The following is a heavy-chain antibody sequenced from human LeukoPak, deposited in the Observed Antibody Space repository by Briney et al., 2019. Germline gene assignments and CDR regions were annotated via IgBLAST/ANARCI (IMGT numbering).Heavy chain of an antibody. D-gene: IGHD3-10*02. J-gene: IGHJ4*02. V-gene: IGHV3-11*01. CDR1: GFTFSDYY. Sequence: GGSLRLSYAASGFTFSDYYMSWIRQAPGKGLEWVSYISSSGNTMYEDSVKGRFTISRDNAKNSLYLQMNSLRAEDTAVYYSARDINSVHDGYFDHWGQGTLVTVSS. CDR2: ISSSGNTM. CDR3: ARDINSVHDGYFDH.